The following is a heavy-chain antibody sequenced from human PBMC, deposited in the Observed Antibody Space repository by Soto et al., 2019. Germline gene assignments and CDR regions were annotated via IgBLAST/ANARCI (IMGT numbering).Heavy chain of an antibody. V-gene: IGHV4-30-2*03. D-gene: IGHD1-26*01. CDR3: ARHQATYSWFDP. Sequence: TSETLSLTCAVSGGSISSGGYSWSWIRQPPGKGLEWIGSIYYSGSTYYNPSLKSRVTISVDTSKNQFSLKLSSVTAADTAVYYCARHQATYSWFDPWGQGTLVTVSS. CDR1: GGSISSGGYS. CDR2: IYYSGST. J-gene: IGHJ5*02.